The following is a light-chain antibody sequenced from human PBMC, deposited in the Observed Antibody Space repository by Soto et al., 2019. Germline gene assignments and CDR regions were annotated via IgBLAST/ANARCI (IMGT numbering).Light chain of an antibody. V-gene: IGKV1D-12*01. Sequence: DIQMTQSPSSVSASVGDRVTITCRASQGINNWLAGYQQKPGKAPKLLIYTTSSLQSGVPSRFSGSGAGTDFALTLRSLQPEDLATYYCQQAKSFPLTVGGGTKVEIK. CDR2: TTS. J-gene: IGKJ4*01. CDR3: QQAKSFPLT. CDR1: QGINNW.